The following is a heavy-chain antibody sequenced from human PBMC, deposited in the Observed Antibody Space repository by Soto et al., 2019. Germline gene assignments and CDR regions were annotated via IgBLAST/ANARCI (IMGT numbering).Heavy chain of an antibody. V-gene: IGHV4-59*03. Sequence: QVQLQESGPGLVKPSETLSLTCTVSGGSISSYYWSWIRQPPGKGLEWIGYIYDRGSTNYNPSLESRVTRSLDTSRKQFSLRLSSVTAADTAVYFCAGPHISGYYVPFDFWGPGTLVTVAS. D-gene: IGHD6-19*01. CDR1: GGSISSYY. J-gene: IGHJ4*02. CDR3: AGPHISGYYVPFDF. CDR2: IYDRGST.